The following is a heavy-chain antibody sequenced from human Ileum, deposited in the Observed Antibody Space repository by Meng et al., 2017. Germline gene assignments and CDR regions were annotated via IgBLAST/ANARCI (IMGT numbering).Heavy chain of an antibody. Sequence: QVHRQEPGPGSVRPSETLSLISPVSVATVTTSHYQWGWIRQPPGKGLEWIGYASTNYNPSLKSRLTISLDTSKNQVSLKLTSVTAADTAVYYCARDHWGSLDYWGQGILVTVSS. J-gene: IGHJ4*02. CDR1: VATVTTSHYQ. V-gene: IGHV4-61*01. D-gene: IGHD7-27*01. CDR2: AST. CDR3: ARDHWGSLDY.